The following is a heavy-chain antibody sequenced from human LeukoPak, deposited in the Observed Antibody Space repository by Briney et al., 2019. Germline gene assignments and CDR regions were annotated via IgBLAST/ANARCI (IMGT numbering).Heavy chain of an antibody. Sequence: GGSLRLSCAASGFTFSSYAMTWVRQAPGKRLEWVSAISGSADKTYYADSVKGRFTVSRDNAQNSVYLHMSNLRVEDTAVYYCARLRDYDTWGQGTLVVVSS. J-gene: IGHJ5*02. CDR1: GFTFSSYA. CDR2: ISGSADKT. CDR3: ARLRDYDT. D-gene: IGHD2-15*01. V-gene: IGHV3-23*01.